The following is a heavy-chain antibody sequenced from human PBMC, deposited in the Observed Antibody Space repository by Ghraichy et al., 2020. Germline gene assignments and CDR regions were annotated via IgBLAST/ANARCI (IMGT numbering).Heavy chain of an antibody. D-gene: IGHD3-10*01. CDR2: ISAPGGAQ. V-gene: IGHV3-23*01. CDR1: GFTFSSSG. CDR3: AKIFGDLAPGNEYFFEY. Sequence: GESLNISCAASGFTFSSSGMAWVRQTPGQGLEWVSAISAPGGAQYYADSVKGRFFISRDNSKNMLYMQLTSLRADDTAIYSFAKIFGDLAPGNEYFFEYWGRGTLVTVTS. J-gene: IGHJ4*02.